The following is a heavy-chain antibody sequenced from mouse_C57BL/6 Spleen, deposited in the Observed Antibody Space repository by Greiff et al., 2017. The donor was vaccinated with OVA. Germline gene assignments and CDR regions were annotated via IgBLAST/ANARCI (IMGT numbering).Heavy chain of an antibody. D-gene: IGHD2-2*01. J-gene: IGHJ3*01. V-gene: IGHV3-1*01. CDR3: ARDYGYDGTFAY. Sequence: EVKLEESGPGMVKPSQSLSLTCTVTGYSITSGYDWYWIRHFPGNKLEWMGYISYSGSTNYNPSLKSRISITHDTSKNHFFLKLNSVTTEDTATYYCARDYGYDGTFAYWGQGTLVTVSA. CDR2: ISYSGST. CDR1: GYSITSGYD.